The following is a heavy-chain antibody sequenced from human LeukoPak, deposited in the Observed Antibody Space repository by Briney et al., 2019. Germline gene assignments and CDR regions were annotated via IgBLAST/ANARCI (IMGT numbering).Heavy chain of an antibody. D-gene: IGHD1-1*01. CDR1: GFTVSSNY. CDR2: IYSGGST. Sequence: PGGSLRLSCAASGFTVSSNYMSWVRQAPGKGLEWVSVIYSGGSTYYADSVKGRFTISRDNSKNTLYLQMNSLRAEDTAVYYCARDVHHDYYYGMDVWGQGTTVTVSS. V-gene: IGHV3-53*01. J-gene: IGHJ6*02. CDR3: ARDVHHDYYYGMDV.